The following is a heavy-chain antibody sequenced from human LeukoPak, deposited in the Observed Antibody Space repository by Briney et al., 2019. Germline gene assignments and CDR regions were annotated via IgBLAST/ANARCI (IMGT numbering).Heavy chain of an antibody. CDR3: ARVPVTYYDFWSGYYDY. D-gene: IGHD3-3*01. CDR2: INPSGGST. CDR1: GYTFTSYY. J-gene: IGHJ4*02. Sequence: ASVKVSCKASGYTFTSYYMHWVRQAPGQGLEWMGIINPSGGSTSYAQKFQGRVTMTRDTSTSTVYMELSSLRSEDTAVYYCARVPVTYYDFWSGYYDYWGQGTLVTASS. V-gene: IGHV1-46*01.